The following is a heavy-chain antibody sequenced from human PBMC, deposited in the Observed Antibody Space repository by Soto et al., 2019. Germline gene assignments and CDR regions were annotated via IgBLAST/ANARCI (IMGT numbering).Heavy chain of an antibody. D-gene: IGHD3-3*01. J-gene: IGHJ5*02. CDR1: GGTFSGYA. Sequence: SVKVSCKASGGTFSGYAISWVRQAPGQGLEWMGGIIPIFGTANYAQKFQGRVTITADESTSTAYMELSSLRSEDTAVYYCARDPRALRSDWFDPWGQGTLVTVSS. CDR2: IIPIFGTA. V-gene: IGHV1-69*13. CDR3: ARDPRALRSDWFDP.